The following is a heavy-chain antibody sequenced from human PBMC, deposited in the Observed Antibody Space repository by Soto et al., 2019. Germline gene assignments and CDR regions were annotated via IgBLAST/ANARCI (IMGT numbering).Heavy chain of an antibody. V-gene: IGHV1-18*01. CDR1: GYAFTTYG. J-gene: IGHJ4*02. CDR2: VSAHNGNT. CDR3: ARGRYGDY. D-gene: IGHD1-1*01. Sequence: QVHLVQSGAGVKKPGASVKVSCKGSGYAFTTYGITWVRQAAGQGLEWMGWVSAHNGNTNCAQKLQGRVTVTRDTSTSTAYMELRSLRSDDTAVYYCARGRYGDYWGQGDLVTVSS.